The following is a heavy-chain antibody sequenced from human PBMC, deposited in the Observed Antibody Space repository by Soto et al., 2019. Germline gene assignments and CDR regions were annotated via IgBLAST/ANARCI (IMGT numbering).Heavy chain of an antibody. Sequence: QVQLAESGGGVVQPGGSLRLSCAASGFTFSNHGMHWVRQAPGKGLEWVAVIWYDGSRKHYADSVEGRFTISRDDSKSTPYLQMNSLRVEDTAVYYCARDLSYYSDDCWGQGTLVTVSS. D-gene: IGHD1-26*01. J-gene: IGHJ4*02. CDR3: ARDLSYYSDDC. CDR1: GFTFSNHG. CDR2: IWYDGSRK. V-gene: IGHV3-33*01.